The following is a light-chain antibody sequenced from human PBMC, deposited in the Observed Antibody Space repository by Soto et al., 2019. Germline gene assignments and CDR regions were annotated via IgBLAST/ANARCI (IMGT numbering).Light chain of an antibody. V-gene: IGLV1-47*01. CDR2: RNN. CDR1: SSNIESNY. CDR3: TVWDDSLRGRL. Sequence: QSVLTQPPSASGTPGQRVTISCSGGSSNIESNYVYWYQQLPGTAPRLLIYRNNQRPSGVPDRFSGSKSGTSASLAISALRSEDEADYYCTVWDDSLRGRLFGGGTKVTVL. J-gene: IGLJ2*01.